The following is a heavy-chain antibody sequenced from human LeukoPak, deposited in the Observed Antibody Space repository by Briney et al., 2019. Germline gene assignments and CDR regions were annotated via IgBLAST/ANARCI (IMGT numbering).Heavy chain of an antibody. D-gene: IGHD4-17*01. CDR2: ISSSSSYI. CDR1: GFTFSSYS. J-gene: IGHJ3*02. CDR3: ARARSDDYGDYYDAFDI. Sequence: GGSLRLSCAASGFTFSSYSMNWVRQAPGKGLEWVSSISSSSSYIYYADSVKGRFTISRDNAKNSLYLQMNSLRAEDTAVYYCARARSDDYGDYYDAFDIWGQGTMVTVPS. V-gene: IGHV3-21*01.